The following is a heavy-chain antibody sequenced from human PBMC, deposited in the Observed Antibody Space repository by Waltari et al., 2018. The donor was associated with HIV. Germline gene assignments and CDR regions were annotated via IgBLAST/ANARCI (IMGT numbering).Heavy chain of an antibody. Sequence: LLESGGGLVQPGGSLRLSCAASGFTFSGYVLTWVRQGPGGDLEWISGISQTGRNTFYSDSVKGRFTISRDNAKNTVYLQMNDLRVEDTAIYFCAKTNFGELLYYLDTWGQGALVTVTS. J-gene: IGHJ4*01. D-gene: IGHD3-16*01. CDR3: AKTNFGELLYYLDT. V-gene: IGHV3-23*01. CDR1: GFTFSGYV. CDR2: ISQTGRNT.